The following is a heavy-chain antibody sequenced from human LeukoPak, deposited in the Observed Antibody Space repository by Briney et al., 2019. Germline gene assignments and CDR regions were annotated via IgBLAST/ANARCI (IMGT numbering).Heavy chain of an antibody. CDR1: GGTFSSYA. J-gene: IGHJ4*02. Sequence: SVKVSCKASGGTFSSYAISSVRQAPGQGLEWMGGIIPIFGTANYAQKFQGRVTITRDSSASTAYMELSSLISEDAAVYYCARDRAVAGPSYFDYWGQGTLVTVSS. CDR3: ARDRAVAGPSYFDY. D-gene: IGHD6-19*01. CDR2: IIPIFGTA. V-gene: IGHV1-69*05.